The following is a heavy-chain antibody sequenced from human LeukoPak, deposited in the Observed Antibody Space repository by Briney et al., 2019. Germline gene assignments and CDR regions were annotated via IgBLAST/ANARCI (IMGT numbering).Heavy chain of an antibody. J-gene: IGHJ4*02. CDR2: IYYSGST. D-gene: IGHD5-18*01. CDR3: ARGAVDTAVED. Sequence: PSETLSLTCTVSGGSISSYYWSWIRQPPGKGLEWIGYIYYSGSTNYNPSLKSRVTISVDTSKNQFSLKLSSVTAADTAVYYCARGAVDTAVEDWGQGTLVTVSS. V-gene: IGHV4-59*01. CDR1: GGSISSYY.